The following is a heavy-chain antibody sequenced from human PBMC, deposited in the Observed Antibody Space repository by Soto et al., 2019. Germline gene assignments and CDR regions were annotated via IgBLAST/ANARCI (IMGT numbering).Heavy chain of an antibody. CDR3: ARAGWYRFDY. Sequence: DVQLVESGGGLAQPGGSLRLSCVGSGFTFSSYWMHWVRQAPGKGLVWVSRINADGSTTNYADSVKGRFTVSRDNAKNKVYLQINSLRDEDTAVYFCARAGWYRFDYWGQETLLTVSP. V-gene: IGHV3-74*01. CDR2: INADGSTT. D-gene: IGHD2-15*01. CDR1: GFTFSSYW. J-gene: IGHJ4*02.